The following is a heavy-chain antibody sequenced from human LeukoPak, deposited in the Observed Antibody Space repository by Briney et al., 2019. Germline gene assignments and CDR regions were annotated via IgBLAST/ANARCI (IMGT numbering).Heavy chain of an antibody. J-gene: IGHJ4*02. Sequence: GGSLRLSCAASGFIFTDYGMHWVRQAPGKGLEWLTFIRYDGSDKYYADSVKGRFTLSRDNSKNTLYLQMNSLRAEDTAVYYCARSRGYSYGFNYWGQGTLVTVSS. D-gene: IGHD5-18*01. V-gene: IGHV3-30*02. CDR1: GFIFTDYG. CDR2: IRYDGSDK. CDR3: ARSRGYSYGFNY.